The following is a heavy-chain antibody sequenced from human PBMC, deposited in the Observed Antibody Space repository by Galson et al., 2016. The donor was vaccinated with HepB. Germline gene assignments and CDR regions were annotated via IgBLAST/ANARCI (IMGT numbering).Heavy chain of an antibody. CDR3: ARDPRFHKYEFWSGYYGFGMDV. CDR2: ISSSGSTI. D-gene: IGHD3-3*01. Sequence: SLRLSCAASGLTFSDYGMNWVRQAPGKGLEWISYISSSGSTIYYDDSVKDRFTSSRDNAKNSVYLQLNSLRDEDTDVYYRARDPRFHKYEFWSGYYGFGMDVWGQGTTVTVSS. J-gene: IGHJ6*02. CDR1: GLTFSDYG. V-gene: IGHV3-48*02.